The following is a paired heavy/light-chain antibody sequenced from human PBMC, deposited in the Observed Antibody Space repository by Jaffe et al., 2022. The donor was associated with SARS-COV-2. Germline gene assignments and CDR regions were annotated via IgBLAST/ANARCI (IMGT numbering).Heavy chain of an antibody. V-gene: IGHV3-21*01. CDR1: GFAFGAYT. D-gene: IGHD1-1*01. CDR2: IHSGAAFS. J-gene: IGHJ4*02. CDR3: VRGDNRDY. Sequence: EVQLVESGGNLVKPGESLRLSCAASGFAFGAYTMNWVRQAPGKGLEWVSSIHSGAAFSYCADSMRGRFTISRDNAKNSLYLQMNSLTADDTGVYYCVRGDNRDYWGRGTLVTVSA.
Light chain of an antibody. Sequence: QSVLTQPPSVSAAPGQKVTISCSGSSSNIGNNYVSWYQQLPGTAPKILIYENNKRPLGIPDRFSGSKSGTSATLGITGLQTGDEADYYCGTWDNSLSGWVFGGGTTLTVL. V-gene: IGLV1-51*02. J-gene: IGLJ3*02. CDR2: ENN. CDR3: GTWDNSLSGWV. CDR1: SSNIGNNY.